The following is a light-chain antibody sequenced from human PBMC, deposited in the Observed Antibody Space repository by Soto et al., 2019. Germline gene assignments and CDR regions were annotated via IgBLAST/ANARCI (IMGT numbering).Light chain of an antibody. CDR2: KAS. V-gene: IGKV1-5*03. CDR1: QSVSGW. Sequence: DIQMTQSPSTLSASVGDTVTVTCRASQSVSGWLAWYQQKPGKAPKLLIYKASTLKSGVPSRFSGSGSGTEFTRTSSSLQPDDFATYYCQHYNSYSEAVGQGTKVDIK. J-gene: IGKJ1*01. CDR3: QHYNSYSEA.